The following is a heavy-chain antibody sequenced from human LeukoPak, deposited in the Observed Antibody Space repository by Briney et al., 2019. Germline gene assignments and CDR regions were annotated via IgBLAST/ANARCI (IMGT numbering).Heavy chain of an antibody. CDR2: IDPNSGGT. CDR3: ASYPSYCGGDCYFAFDI. J-gene: IGHJ3*02. Sequence: GASVKVSCKASGYTFIAYFLHWVRQAPGQGLEWMGWIDPNSGGTNYAQRFQDRVTMTRDTSISTAYMELTSLRYDDTAVYYCASYPSYCGGDCYFAFDIWGQGTMVTVSS. CDR1: GYTFIAYF. D-gene: IGHD2-21*02. V-gene: IGHV1-2*02.